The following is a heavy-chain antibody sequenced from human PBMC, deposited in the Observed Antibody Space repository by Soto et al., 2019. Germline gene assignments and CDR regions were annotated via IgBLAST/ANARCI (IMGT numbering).Heavy chain of an antibody. J-gene: IGHJ4*02. CDR3: AKYFDGGYFDY. V-gene: IGHV4-30-4*01. CDR1: GGSISSGDYY. CDR2: IYYSGST. Sequence: KASETLSLTCTVSGGSISSGDYYWSWIRQPPGKGLEWIGYIYYSGSTYYNPSLKSRVTISVDTSKNQFSLKLSSVTAADTAVYYCAKYFDGGYFDYWGQGTLVTVSS. D-gene: IGHD3-16*01.